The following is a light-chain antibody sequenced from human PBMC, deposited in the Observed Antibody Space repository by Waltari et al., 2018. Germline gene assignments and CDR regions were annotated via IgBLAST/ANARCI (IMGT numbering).Light chain of an antibody. V-gene: IGLV2-14*01. J-gene: IGLJ2*01. CDR2: DVS. CDR3: SSYTRSSTLV. CDR1: SSDVGGYNY. Sequence: QSALTQPASVSGSPGQSITISCTGTSSDVGGYNYVSWYQQHPGKAPKLMIYDVSKRPSGVSNRFSGSKSGNTASLTISGLQAEYEADYYCSSYTRSSTLVFGGGTKLTVL.